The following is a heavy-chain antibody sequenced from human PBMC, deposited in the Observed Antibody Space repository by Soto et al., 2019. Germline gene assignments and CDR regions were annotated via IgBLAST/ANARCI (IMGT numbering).Heavy chain of an antibody. CDR2: ISAHNGNT. CDR3: ARGRYGDY. CDR1: GYTFTSYG. D-gene: IGHD1-1*01. Sequence: QVHLVQSGAEVKKPGASVKVSCKGSGYTFTSYGITWVRQAPGQGLEWMGWISAHNGNTNYAQKFQGRVTVTRDKSTSTAYMELRSRRSDDTAVYYCARGRYGDYWGQGALVTVSS. J-gene: IGHJ4*02. V-gene: IGHV1-18*01.